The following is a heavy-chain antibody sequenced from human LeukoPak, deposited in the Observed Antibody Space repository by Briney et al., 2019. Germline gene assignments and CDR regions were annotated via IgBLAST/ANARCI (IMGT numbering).Heavy chain of an antibody. CDR2: ISSSSSYI. Sequence: PGGSLRLSCAASGFTFSSYSMNWVRQAPGKGLEWVSSISSSSSYIHYADSVKGRFTISRDNAKNSLYLQMNSLRAEDTAVYYCARDLRYMDVWGKGTTVTVSS. CDR1: GFTFSSYS. CDR3: ARDLRYMDV. J-gene: IGHJ6*03. V-gene: IGHV3-21*01.